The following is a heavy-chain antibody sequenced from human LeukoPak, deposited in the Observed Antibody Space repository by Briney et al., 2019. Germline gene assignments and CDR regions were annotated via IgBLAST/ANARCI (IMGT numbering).Heavy chain of an antibody. J-gene: IGHJ5*02. CDR1: GFTFSSYS. Sequence: GGSLRLSCAASGFTFSSYSMNWVRQAPGKGLEWVSSISSSSSYIYYADSVKGRFTISRDSAKNSLYLQMNSLRAEDTAVYYCARDQRGWFDPWGQGTLVTVSS. V-gene: IGHV3-21*01. CDR2: ISSSSSYI. CDR3: ARDQRGWFDP.